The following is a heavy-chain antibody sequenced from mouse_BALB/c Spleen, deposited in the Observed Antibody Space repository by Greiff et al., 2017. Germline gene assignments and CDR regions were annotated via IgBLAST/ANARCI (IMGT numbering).Heavy chain of an antibody. J-gene: IGHJ2*01. V-gene: IGHV2-9*02. D-gene: IGHD2-14*01. CDR2: IWAGGST. CDR1: GFSLTSSG. Sequence: VHLVESGPGLVAPSQSLSITCTVSGFSLTSSGVHWVRQPPGKGLEWLGVIWAGGSTNYNSALMSRLSISKDNSKSQVFLKMNSLQTDDTAMYYCARQEYRDYYFDYWGQGTTLTVSS. CDR3: ARQEYRDYYFDY.